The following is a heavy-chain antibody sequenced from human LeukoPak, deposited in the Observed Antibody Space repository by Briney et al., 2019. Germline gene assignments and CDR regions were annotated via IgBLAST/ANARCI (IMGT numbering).Heavy chain of an antibody. CDR1: GFTFSSYS. V-gene: IGHV3-21*04. D-gene: IGHD2/OR15-2a*01. Sequence: TGGSLRLSCAASGFTFSSYSMTWVRQAPGKGLEWVSSISSSSSYIYYADSVKGRFTISRDNSKNTLYLQMNSLRAEDTAVYYCAKDGRSTTPGYWGQGTLVTVSS. CDR2: ISSSSSYI. J-gene: IGHJ4*02. CDR3: AKDGRSTTPGY.